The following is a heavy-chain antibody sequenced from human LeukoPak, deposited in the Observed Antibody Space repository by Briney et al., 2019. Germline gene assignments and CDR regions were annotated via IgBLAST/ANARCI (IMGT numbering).Heavy chain of an antibody. CDR3: AKSGPVHRYYYYGMDV. CDR1: GFTFSSYA. CDR2: ISGSGGST. J-gene: IGHJ6*02. D-gene: IGHD2-21*01. Sequence: GGSLRLSCAASGFTFSSYAMSWVRQAPGKGLEWVSAISGSGGSTYYADSVKGRFTISRDNSKNTLYLQMNSLGAEDTAVYYCAKSGPVHRYYYYGMDVWGQGTTVTISS. V-gene: IGHV3-23*01.